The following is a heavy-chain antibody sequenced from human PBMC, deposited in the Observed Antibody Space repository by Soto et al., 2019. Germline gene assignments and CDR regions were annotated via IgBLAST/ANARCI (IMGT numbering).Heavy chain of an antibody. CDR2: IYYSGST. Sequence: XQSLSVPWTVGCGSIISPRYFWGWIRQPRGKGLEWIGNIYYSGSTYYNPSLKSRVTISVDTSKNQFSLKLSSVTAADTAVYYCARHGDSRVVTDFDVWGQGTLVTVSS. J-gene: IGHJ4*02. CDR1: CGSIISPRYF. D-gene: IGHD2-15*01. V-gene: IGHV4-39*01. CDR3: ARHGDSRVVTDFDV.